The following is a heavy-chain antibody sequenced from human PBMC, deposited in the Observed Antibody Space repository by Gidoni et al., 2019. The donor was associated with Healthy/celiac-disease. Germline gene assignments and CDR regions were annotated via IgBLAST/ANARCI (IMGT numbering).Heavy chain of an antibody. V-gene: IGHV3-9*01. CDR3: AKDTQWFGEHDAFDI. D-gene: IGHD3-10*01. J-gene: IGHJ3*02. CDR2: ISWNSGSI. CDR1: GFTFDDYA. Sequence: EVQLVESGGGLVQPGRSLRLSCAASGFTFDDYAMHWVRQAPGKGLEWFSGISWNSGSIGYADSVKGRFTISRDNAKNSLYLQMNSLRAEDTALYYCAKDTQWFGEHDAFDIWGQGTMVTVSS.